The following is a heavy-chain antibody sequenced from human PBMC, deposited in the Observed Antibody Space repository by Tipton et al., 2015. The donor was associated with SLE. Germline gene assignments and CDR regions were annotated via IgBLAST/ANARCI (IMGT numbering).Heavy chain of an antibody. CDR1: GFTFSSYA. CDR2: IKQDGSEK. V-gene: IGHV3-7*05. D-gene: IGHD2-15*01. Sequence: SLRLSCAASGFTFSSYAMSWVRQAPGKGLEWVANIKQDGSEKYYVDSVKGRFTISRDNAKNSLYLQMNSLRAEDTAVYYCASDFGGPDYWGQGTLVTVSS. CDR3: ASDFGGPDY. J-gene: IGHJ4*02.